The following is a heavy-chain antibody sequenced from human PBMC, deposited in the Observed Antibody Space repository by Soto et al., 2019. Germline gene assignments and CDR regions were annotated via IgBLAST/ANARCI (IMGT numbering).Heavy chain of an antibody. V-gene: IGHV3-7*01. CDR1: GFTFSGYW. Sequence: EVQLVESGGGLVQPGGSLRLSCAASGFTFSGYWMTWARQAPGKGLEWVAQIKDDGSEKFYVGSVKGRFTISRDNAGNLLYLQMNSLRAEDTAVYFCARDGYCSGGRCYRRNDYWGQGTLVIVSS. CDR3: ARDGYCSGGRCYRRNDY. D-gene: IGHD2-15*01. J-gene: IGHJ4*02. CDR2: IKDDGSEK.